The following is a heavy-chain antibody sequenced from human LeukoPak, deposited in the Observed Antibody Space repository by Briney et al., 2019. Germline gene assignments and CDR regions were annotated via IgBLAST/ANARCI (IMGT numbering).Heavy chain of an antibody. J-gene: IGHJ6*02. Sequence: PSETLSLTCTVSGGSISSGDYYWSWIRQPPGKGLEWIGYIYYSGSTYYNPSFKSRVTISVDTSKNQFSLKLGSVTAADTAVYYCARDRTRFWGMDVWGQGTTVTVSS. CDR1: GGSISSGDYY. CDR3: ARDRTRFWGMDV. V-gene: IGHV4-30-4*01. D-gene: IGHD3-10*01. CDR2: IYYSGST.